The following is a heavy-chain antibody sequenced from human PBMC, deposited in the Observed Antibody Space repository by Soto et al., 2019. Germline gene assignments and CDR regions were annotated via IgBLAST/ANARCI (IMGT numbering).Heavy chain of an antibody. CDR1: GFTLSNYA. D-gene: IGHD3-10*01. Sequence: EVQLLESGGGSVQPGGSLRLSCVASGFTLSNYAMSWVRQAPGKGREWVSRISGSGGSTDYADSVKGRLTISRDTSKNTLYLQMNSLRAEDTAIYYCAKLWFGEARYGMDVWGQGTTVTVSS. CDR3: AKLWFGEARYGMDV. V-gene: IGHV3-23*01. CDR2: ISGSGGST. J-gene: IGHJ6*02.